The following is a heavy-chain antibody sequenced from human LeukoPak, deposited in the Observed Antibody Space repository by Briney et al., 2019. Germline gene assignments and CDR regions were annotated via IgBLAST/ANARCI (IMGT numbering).Heavy chain of an antibody. V-gene: IGHV3-30*18. J-gene: IGHJ6*03. CDR2: ISYDGSNK. CDR1: GFTFSSYG. D-gene: IGHD1-20*01. CDR3: AKEYNWNYYYYMDV. Sequence: GGSLRLSCAASGFTFSSYGMHWVRQAPGKGLEWVAVISYDGSNKYYADSVKGRFSISRDNSKNTLYLQMNSLRAEDTAVYYCAKEYNWNYYYYMDVWGKGTTVTVSS.